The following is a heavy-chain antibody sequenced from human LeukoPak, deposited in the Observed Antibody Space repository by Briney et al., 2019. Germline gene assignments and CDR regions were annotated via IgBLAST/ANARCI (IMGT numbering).Heavy chain of an antibody. Sequence: PGGSLRLSCAASGFTFSSYAMSWVRQPPGKGLEWVSAISGSGGSPYYADSVKGRFTISRDNSKNALYLQMNSLRAEDTAVYYCAKESDTSGYYYPDYWGQGALVTVSS. CDR3: AKESDTSGYYYPDY. CDR2: ISGSGGSP. V-gene: IGHV3-23*01. CDR1: GFTFSSYA. J-gene: IGHJ4*02. D-gene: IGHD3-22*01.